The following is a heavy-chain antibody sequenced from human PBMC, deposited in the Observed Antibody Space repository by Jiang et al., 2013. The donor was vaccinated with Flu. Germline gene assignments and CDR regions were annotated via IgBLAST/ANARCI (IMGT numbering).Heavy chain of an antibody. CDR3: AREYSSGWYWGEYYYYYGMDV. V-gene: IGHV3-30*01. D-gene: IGHD6-19*01. J-gene: IGHJ6*04. Sequence: VISYDGSNKYYADSVKGRFTISRDNSKNTLYLQMNSLRAEDTAVYYCAREYSSGWYWGEYYYYYGMDVWGKGTTVTVSS. CDR2: ISYDGSNK.